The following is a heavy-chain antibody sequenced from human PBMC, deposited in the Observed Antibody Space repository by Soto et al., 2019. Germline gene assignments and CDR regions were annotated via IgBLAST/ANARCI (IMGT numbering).Heavy chain of an antibody. J-gene: IGHJ4*02. V-gene: IGHV3-64D*06. CDR1: GFTFSSYA. CDR3: VKSRGGNNFDFFD. D-gene: IGHD5-12*01. Sequence: GGSLRLSCSASGFTFSSYAMHWVRQAPGKGLEYVSGIRGNGDPPFYADSVKGRFTISRDNSKDTLYLQMSSLSADDTAVYYCVKSRGGNNFDFFDWGQGALVTVSS. CDR2: IRGNGDPP.